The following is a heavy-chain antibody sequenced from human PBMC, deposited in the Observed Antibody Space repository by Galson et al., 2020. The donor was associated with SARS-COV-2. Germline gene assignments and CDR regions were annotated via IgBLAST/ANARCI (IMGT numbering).Heavy chain of an antibody. J-gene: IGHJ4*02. CDR2: IIPMFGTT. CDR3: ARQSDYYDRNFDS. Sequence: SVKLSCKASGGTLSSNVISWVRQAPGQGHEWMGGIIPMFGTTRYAQKFQGRVTITADESTGTAYMELSSLRSEDTAVYYCARQSDYYDRNFDSWGQGTLVTVSS. V-gene: IGHV1-69*13. CDR1: GGTLSSNV. D-gene: IGHD3-22*01.